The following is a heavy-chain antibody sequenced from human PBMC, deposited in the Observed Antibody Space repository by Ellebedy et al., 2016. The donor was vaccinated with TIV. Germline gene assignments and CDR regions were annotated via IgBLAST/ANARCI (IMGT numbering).Heavy chain of an antibody. CDR1: GYTFTTYA. V-gene: IGHV1-3*01. CDR3: AKQGGYSYGSPFDY. CDR2: INAGNGNT. J-gene: IGHJ4*02. D-gene: IGHD5-18*01. Sequence: AASVKVSCKASGYTFTTYAMHWVRQAPGQRLEWMAWINAGNGNTKYSQKFQGRVTITRDTSATTVYMELSSLRSEETAVYYCAKQGGYSYGSPFDYWGQGTLVTVSS.